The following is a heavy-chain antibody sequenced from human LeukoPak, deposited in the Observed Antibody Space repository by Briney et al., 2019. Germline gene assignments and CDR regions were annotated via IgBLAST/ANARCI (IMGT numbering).Heavy chain of an antibody. CDR2: IYHSGST. D-gene: IGHD3-10*01. J-gene: IGHJ6*02. CDR3: ARGRDVLLWFGATYYYYGMDV. V-gene: IGHV4-30-2*01. CDR1: GGSISSGGYS. Sequence: SETLSLTCAVSGGSISSGGYSWSWIRQPPGKGLEWIGYIYHSGSTYYNPSLKSRVTISVDTSKNQFSLKLSSVTAADTAVYYCARGRDVLLWFGATYYYYGMDVWGQGTTVTVSS.